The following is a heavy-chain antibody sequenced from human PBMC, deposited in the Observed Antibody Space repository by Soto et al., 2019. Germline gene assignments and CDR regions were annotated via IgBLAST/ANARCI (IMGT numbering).Heavy chain of an antibody. Sequence: GASVKVSCKASGYTFTSYYMHWVRQAPGQGLEWMGIINPSGGSTSYAQKFQGRVTMTRDTSISTAYMELSRLRSDDTAVYYCAREYYDFWSGYYRKYNWFDPWGQGTLVTVSS. CDR3: AREYYDFWSGYYRKYNWFDP. J-gene: IGHJ5*02. D-gene: IGHD3-3*01. CDR2: INPSGGST. V-gene: IGHV1-46*01. CDR1: GYTFTSYY.